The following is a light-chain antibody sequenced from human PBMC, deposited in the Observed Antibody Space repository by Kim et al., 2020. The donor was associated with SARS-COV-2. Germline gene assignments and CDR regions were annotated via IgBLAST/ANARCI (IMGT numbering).Light chain of an antibody. CDR2: GKN. CDR1: SLRSYY. CDR3: NSRDSSGNNVV. Sequence: SSELTQDPAVSVALGQTVRITCQGDSLRSYYASWYQQKPGQAPVLVIYGKNNRPSGIPDRLSGSSSGNTASLTITGAQAEDEADYYCNSRDSSGNNVVFGGGTQLTVL. V-gene: IGLV3-19*01. J-gene: IGLJ2*01.